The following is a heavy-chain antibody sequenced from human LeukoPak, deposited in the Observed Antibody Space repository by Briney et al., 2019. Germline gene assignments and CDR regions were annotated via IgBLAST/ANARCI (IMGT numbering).Heavy chain of an antibody. D-gene: IGHD3-22*01. CDR2: ISPGGGTT. CDR3: AKHRSESSGYRFEY. J-gene: IGHJ4*02. Sequence: GWSLRLSCAVSGFAFGSEAMSWVRQSPARGLEWVASISPGGGTTYYADYVKGRFTISRDNSKNTLYLQMNSLRADDTAVYYCAKHRSESSGYRFEYWGQGTLVTVSS. CDR1: GFAFGSEA. V-gene: IGHV3-23*01.